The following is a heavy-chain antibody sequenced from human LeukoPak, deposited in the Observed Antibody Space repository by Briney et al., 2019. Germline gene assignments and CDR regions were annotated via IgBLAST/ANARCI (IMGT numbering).Heavy chain of an antibody. CDR3: ARDEGITMIVVGRNWFDP. V-gene: IGHV1-69*04. Sequence: SVKDSCKASGGTFSSYAISWVRQAPGQGLEWMGRIIPILGIANYAQKFQGRVTITADKSTSTAYMELSSLRSEDTAVYYCARDEGITMIVVGRNWFDPWGQGTLSPSPQ. J-gene: IGHJ5*02. CDR1: GGTFSSYA. D-gene: IGHD3-22*01. CDR2: IIPILGIA.